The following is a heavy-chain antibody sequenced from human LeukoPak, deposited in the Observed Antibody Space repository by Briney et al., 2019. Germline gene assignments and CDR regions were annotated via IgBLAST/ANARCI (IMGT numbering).Heavy chain of an antibody. D-gene: IGHD6-13*01. V-gene: IGHV2-5*01. Sequence: NHDKPYSPSLKSRLTITKDTSKNQVVLTMTNMDPVDTATYYCAHRGTDSSSWYSGWFDPWGQGTLVTVSS. J-gene: IGHJ5*02. CDR2: NHDK. CDR3: AHRGTDSSSWYSGWFDP.